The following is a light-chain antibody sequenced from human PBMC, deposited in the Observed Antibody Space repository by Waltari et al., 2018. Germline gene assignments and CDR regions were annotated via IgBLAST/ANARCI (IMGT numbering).Light chain of an antibody. CDR2: DVS. CDR3: SSYISSSTLEL. Sequence: QSALTQPASVFGSPGQSITISCTGTSSDVGGYNYVPWYQQHPGKAPKRMIFDVSNRPSGVSNRFSGSKSGNTASLTISGLQAEDEADYYCSSYISSSTLELFGGGTSLTVL. CDR1: SSDVGGYNY. J-gene: IGLJ2*01. V-gene: IGLV2-14*03.